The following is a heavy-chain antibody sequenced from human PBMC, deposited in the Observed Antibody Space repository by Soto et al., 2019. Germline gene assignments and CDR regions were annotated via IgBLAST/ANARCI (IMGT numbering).Heavy chain of an antibody. D-gene: IGHD5-18*01. Sequence: QVQLVQSGAEVKKPGASVKVSCKASGYTFSTSAIHWVRQAPGQRIEWMGWINADNGNTKYSQNFQGRITITRDASASTAYMELSSLISEYTAMYYCARSSVHTLDYWGQGTLVTVSS. J-gene: IGHJ4*02. CDR1: GYTFSTSA. CDR2: INADNGNT. CDR3: ARSSVHTLDY. V-gene: IGHV1-3*01.